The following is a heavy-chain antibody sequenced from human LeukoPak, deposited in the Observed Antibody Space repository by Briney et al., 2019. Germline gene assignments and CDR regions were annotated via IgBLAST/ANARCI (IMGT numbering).Heavy chain of an antibody. CDR1: GFTFSSYA. CDR2: ISGSGGST. V-gene: IGHV3-23*01. Sequence: PGGSLRLSCAASGFTFSSYAMSWVRQAPGKGLEWVSAISGSGGSTYYADSVKGRFTISRDNSKNTLYLQMNSLRAEDTAVYYCHLLLWPSTQPLNWFDPWGQGTLVTVSS. D-gene: IGHD3-10*01. CDR3: HLLLWPSTQPLNWFDP. J-gene: IGHJ5*02.